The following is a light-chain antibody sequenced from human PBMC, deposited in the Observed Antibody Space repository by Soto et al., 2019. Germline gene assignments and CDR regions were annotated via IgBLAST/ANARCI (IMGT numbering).Light chain of an antibody. J-gene: IGKJ5*01. CDR2: DAS. CDR1: QGIVRW. CDR3: QQYNSYSIT. Sequence: DIQMTQSPSTLSASVGDRVTITCRASQGIVRWLAWYQQKPGKAPKLLIYDASSLESGVPSRFSGSGSGTEFTLTISSLQPDDFATYYCQQYNSYSITFGQGTRLEIK. V-gene: IGKV1-5*01.